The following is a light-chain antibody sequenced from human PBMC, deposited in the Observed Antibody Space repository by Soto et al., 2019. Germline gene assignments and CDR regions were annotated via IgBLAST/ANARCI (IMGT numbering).Light chain of an antibody. J-gene: IGLJ3*02. CDR1: SSDVGGYNY. CDR2: EVS. Sequence: QSVLTQPASVSGSPGQSITISCTGTSSDVGGYNYVSWYQQHPGKAPKLMISEVSNRPSGVSDRFSGSKSGNTASLTISGLQAEDEADYYCSSYTSSVTVMFGGGTKLTVL. CDR3: SSYTSSVTVM. V-gene: IGLV2-14*01.